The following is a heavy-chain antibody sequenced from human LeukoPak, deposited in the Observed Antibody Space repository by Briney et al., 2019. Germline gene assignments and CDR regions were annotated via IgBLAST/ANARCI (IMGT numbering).Heavy chain of an antibody. Sequence: GGSLRLSCAASGFTFSSYAMHWVRQAPGKGLEYVSAISSNGGSTYYANSVKGRFTISRDNSKNKLYLQMDSLRAEDMAVYYCARDTSRGFSGFCDYWGQGTLVTVSS. J-gene: IGHJ4*02. V-gene: IGHV3-64*01. CDR3: ARDTSRGFSGFCDY. CDR2: ISSNGGST. D-gene: IGHD3-3*01. CDR1: GFTFSSYA.